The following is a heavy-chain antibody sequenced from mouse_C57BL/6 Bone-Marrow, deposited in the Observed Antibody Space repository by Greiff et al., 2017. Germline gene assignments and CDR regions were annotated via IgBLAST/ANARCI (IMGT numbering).Heavy chain of an antibody. J-gene: IGHJ4*01. CDR1: GYTFTSYW. CDR3: ARDDYYAMDY. CDR2: IDPSDSYT. Sequence: QVHVKQPGAELVKPGASVKLSCKASGYTFTSYWMQWVKQRPGQGLEWIGEIDPSDSYTNYNQKFKGKATLTVDTSSSTAYMQLSSLTSEDSAVYYCARDDYYAMDYWGQGTSVTVSS. V-gene: IGHV1-50*01.